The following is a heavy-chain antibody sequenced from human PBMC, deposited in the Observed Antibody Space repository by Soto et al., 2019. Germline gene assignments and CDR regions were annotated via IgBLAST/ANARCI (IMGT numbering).Heavy chain of an antibody. V-gene: IGHV3-23*01. CDR3: ANVRFDYGSGRRAFDI. CDR1: GVTFSSYA. Sequence: GGSLRLSCAASGVTFSSYAMSSVRQAPGKGLEWVSAISGSGGSTYYADSVKGRFIISRDNSKNTVYLQMTIVRAEDTAVYYCANVRFDYGSGRRAFDIWGQGTMVTVSS. CDR2: ISGSGGST. D-gene: IGHD3-10*01. J-gene: IGHJ3*02.